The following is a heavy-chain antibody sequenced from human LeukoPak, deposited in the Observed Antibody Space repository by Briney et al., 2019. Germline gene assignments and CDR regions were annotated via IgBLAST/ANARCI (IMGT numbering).Heavy chain of an antibody. V-gene: IGHV3-23*01. CDR1: GFTVNSNH. Sequence: GGSLRLSCAASGFTVNSNHMSWVRQAPGKGLEWVSAISGTGDTIYYADSVKGRFTISRDNSKNTLYLQMNSLTAEDTAVYYCAKDPRGGYSGSWYFDYWGQGTLVTVSS. D-gene: IGHD5-12*01. CDR2: ISGTGDTI. CDR3: AKDPRGGYSGSWYFDY. J-gene: IGHJ4*02.